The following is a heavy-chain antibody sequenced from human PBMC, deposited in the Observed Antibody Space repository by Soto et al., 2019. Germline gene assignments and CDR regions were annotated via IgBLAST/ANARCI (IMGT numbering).Heavy chain of an antibody. Sequence: GGSLRLSCAASGFTFSSYAMSWVRQAPGKGLEWVSAISGSGGSTYYADSVKGRFTISRDNSKNTLYLQMNSLRAEDTAVYYCAKDRVTYYDILTGYGYYYGMDVWGQGTTVTVSS. V-gene: IGHV3-23*01. CDR2: ISGSGGST. D-gene: IGHD3-9*01. CDR1: GFTFSSYA. CDR3: AKDRVTYYDILTGYGYYYGMDV. J-gene: IGHJ6*02.